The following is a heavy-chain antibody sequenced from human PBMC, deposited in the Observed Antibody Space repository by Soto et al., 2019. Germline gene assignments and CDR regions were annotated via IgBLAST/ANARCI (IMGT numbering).Heavy chain of an antibody. Sequence: EVQLVETGGGLIQPGGSLRLSCAASGFTVSNFYMSWVRQAPGKGLEWVSNVYSAGTTSYTDSVKGRFTISRDNSKNTLYLHVNSLRAEDTAVYYCARGYIYGEPFDYWGQGTLVTVSS. J-gene: IGHJ4*02. CDR1: GFTVSNFY. CDR2: VYSAGTT. CDR3: ARGYIYGEPFDY. D-gene: IGHD5-18*01. V-gene: IGHV3-53*02.